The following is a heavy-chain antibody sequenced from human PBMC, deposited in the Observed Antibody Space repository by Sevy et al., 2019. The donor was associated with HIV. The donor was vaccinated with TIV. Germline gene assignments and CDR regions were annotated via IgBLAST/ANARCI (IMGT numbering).Heavy chain of an antibody. J-gene: IGHJ3*01. Sequence: GGYLRLSCAASGFTFNTHAMNWVRQAPGKGLEWVSSISAIGTSTNYADSVKGRFTISRDNSKNTLYLQMNSLRADDTAVYYCAKALNPALESMMQVMYRSLKGFDVWGQGTVVTVSS. CDR3: AKALNPALESMMQVMYRSLKGFDV. CDR1: GFTFNTHA. CDR2: ISAIGTST. V-gene: IGHV3-23*01. D-gene: IGHD3-16*02.